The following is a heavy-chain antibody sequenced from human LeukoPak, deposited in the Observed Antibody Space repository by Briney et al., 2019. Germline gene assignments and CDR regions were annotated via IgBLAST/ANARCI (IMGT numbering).Heavy chain of an antibody. D-gene: IGHD3-9*01. CDR2: ISGDGGST. CDR3: AKDMARPYCDILTGRGP. CDR1: GFTFDDYA. Sequence: GGSLRLSCAASGFTFDDYAMHWVRQAPGKGLEWVSLISGDGGSTYYADSVKGRFTISRDNSKNSLYLQMNSLRTEDTALYYCAKDMARPYCDILTGRGPWGQGTLVTVSS. V-gene: IGHV3-43*02. J-gene: IGHJ5*02.